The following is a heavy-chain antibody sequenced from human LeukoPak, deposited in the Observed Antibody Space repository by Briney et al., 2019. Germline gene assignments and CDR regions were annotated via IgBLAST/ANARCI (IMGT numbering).Heavy chain of an antibody. J-gene: IGHJ6*02. CDR2: SRSRAYGGTT. D-gene: IGHD2-2*01. CDR3: SSDLYSSSWLPGNYLHGMDV. Sequence: GGSLRLSCTVSGIPLRDYSVSWMRQAPGRGLEWVGYSRSRAYGGTTEYAASVKGRFSISRDDSKNVAYLQMNSLTTEGTAVYYCSSDLYSSSWLPGNYLHGMDVWGQGTTVTVSS. V-gene: IGHV3-49*03. CDR1: GIPLRDYS.